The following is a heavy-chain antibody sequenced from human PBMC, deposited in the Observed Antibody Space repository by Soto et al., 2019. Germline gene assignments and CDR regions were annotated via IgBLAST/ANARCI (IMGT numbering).Heavy chain of an antibody. Sequence: GGSLRLSCAASGFTVSSNYMSWVRQAPGKGLEWVSVIYSGGSTYYADSVKGRFTISRDNSKNTLYLQMNSLRAEDTAVYYCAKDGDPMFTFGGVKNDYWGQGNLVTVSS. D-gene: IGHD3-16*01. CDR3: AKDGDPMFTFGGVKNDY. CDR1: GFTVSSNY. CDR2: IYSGGST. V-gene: IGHV3-53*01. J-gene: IGHJ4*02.